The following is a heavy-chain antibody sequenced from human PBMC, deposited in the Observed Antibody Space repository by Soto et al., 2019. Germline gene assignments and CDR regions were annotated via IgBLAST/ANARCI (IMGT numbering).Heavy chain of an antibody. CDR3: AKGWDDYVFGMDV. CDR1: IGNLGGC. V-gene: IGHV4-30-2*03. J-gene: IGHJ6*02. Sequence: IGNLGGCRSMNKQPSGKGLEWIGSIYYSGSTNYNPSLKSRVTISVDTSKNQFSLKLSSVTAADTAVYYCAKGWDDYVFGMDVWGQGTTVTSP. D-gene: IGHD3-16*01. CDR2: IYYSGST.